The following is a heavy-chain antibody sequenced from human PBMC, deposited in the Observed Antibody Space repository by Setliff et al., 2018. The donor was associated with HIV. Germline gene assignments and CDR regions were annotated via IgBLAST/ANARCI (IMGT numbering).Heavy chain of an antibody. Sequence: SETLSLTCTVSGGSISNNSYYWGWVRQPPGKGLELIGNLFYNGNTYYNPSLKSRVTISGDTSKNQFSLKLSSVTAADTAVYYCARGEFYCGTDCYWSSFDYWGQGILVTV. V-gene: IGHV4-39*07. CDR1: GGSISNNSYY. D-gene: IGHD2-21*02. J-gene: IGHJ4*02. CDR2: LFYNGNT. CDR3: ARGEFYCGTDCYWSSFDY.